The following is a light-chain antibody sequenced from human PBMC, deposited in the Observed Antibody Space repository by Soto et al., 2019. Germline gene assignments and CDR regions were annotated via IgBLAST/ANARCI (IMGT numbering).Light chain of an antibody. J-gene: IGKJ4*01. Sequence: DIQLTQSPSFLSASLGDRVTIACWSSQGIGSYLAWYQQKPGKAPRLLIYAASTLQSGVPSRFSGSGSDTEFTLTISSLQPEDFATYYCQQLNNYPLTFGGGTKVDI. CDR1: QGIGSY. CDR2: AAS. V-gene: IGKV1-9*01. CDR3: QQLNNYPLT.